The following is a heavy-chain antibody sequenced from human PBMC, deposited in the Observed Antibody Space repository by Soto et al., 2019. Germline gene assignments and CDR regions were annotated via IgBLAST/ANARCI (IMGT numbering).Heavy chain of an antibody. Sequence: WASVKVSCKASGGTFSSYAISWVRQAPGQGLEWMGGIIPIFGTANYAQKFQGRVTITADESTSTAYMELSSLRSEDTAVYYCASSGSNSVHFDYWGQGTLVTVSS. J-gene: IGHJ4*02. CDR3: ASSGSNSVHFDY. CDR1: GGTFSSYA. V-gene: IGHV1-69*13. CDR2: IIPIFGTA. D-gene: IGHD5-12*01.